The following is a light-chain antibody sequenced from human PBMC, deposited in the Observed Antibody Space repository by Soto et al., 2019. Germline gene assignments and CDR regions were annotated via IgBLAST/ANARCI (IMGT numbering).Light chain of an antibody. CDR3: QSYDSSLRSVV. V-gene: IGLV1-40*01. Sequence: QSVLTQPPSVSGAAGQRVTISCTGSSSNIGAGYDVHWYQQLPRTAPKLLIYANSNRPSGVPDRFYGSKSGTSASLAITGLQAEDEADYYCQSYDSSLRSVVFGGGTKLTVL. CDR1: SSNIGAGYD. J-gene: IGLJ2*01. CDR2: ANS.